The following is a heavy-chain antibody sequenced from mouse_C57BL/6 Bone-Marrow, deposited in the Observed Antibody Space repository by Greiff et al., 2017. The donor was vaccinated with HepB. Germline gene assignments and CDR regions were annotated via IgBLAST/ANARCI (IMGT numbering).Heavy chain of an antibody. D-gene: IGHD2-4*01. CDR2: IDPENGDT. V-gene: IGHV14-4*01. Sequence: EVKLQESGAELVRPGASVKLSCTASGFNIKDDYMHWVKQRPEQGLEWIGWIDPENGDTEYASKFQGKATITADTSSNTAYLQLSSLTSEDTAVYYCTGGITTDYYAMDYWGQGTSVTVSS. J-gene: IGHJ4*01. CDR1: GFNIKDDY. CDR3: TGGITTDYYAMDY.